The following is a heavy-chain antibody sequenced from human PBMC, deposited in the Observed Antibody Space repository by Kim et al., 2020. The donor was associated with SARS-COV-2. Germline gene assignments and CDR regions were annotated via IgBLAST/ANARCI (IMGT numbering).Heavy chain of an antibody. Sequence: ASVKVSCKVSGYTLTELSMHWVRQAPGKGLEWMGGFDPEDGETIYAQKFQGRVTMTEDTSTDTAYMELSSLRSEDTAVYYCATDNVLSGYDQNWFDPWGQGTLVTVSS. V-gene: IGHV1-24*01. D-gene: IGHD5-12*01. CDR3: ATDNVLSGYDQNWFDP. CDR2: FDPEDGET. J-gene: IGHJ5*02. CDR1: GYTLTELS.